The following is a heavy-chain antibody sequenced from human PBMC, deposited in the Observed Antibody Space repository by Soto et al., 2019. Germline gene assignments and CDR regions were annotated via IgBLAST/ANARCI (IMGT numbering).Heavy chain of an antibody. Sequence: QVQLQESGPGLVKPSQTLSLTCTVSGGSISSGGYYWSWIRQHPGKGLEWIGYIYYSGSTYYNPSLKSGVTVSVDTSKNQFALKLSSVTAADTAVYYCARVGGINGFDPWGQGTLVTVSS. CDR3: ARVGGINGFDP. CDR1: GGSISSGGYY. J-gene: IGHJ5*02. V-gene: IGHV4-31*03. CDR2: IYYSGST. D-gene: IGHD3-16*01.